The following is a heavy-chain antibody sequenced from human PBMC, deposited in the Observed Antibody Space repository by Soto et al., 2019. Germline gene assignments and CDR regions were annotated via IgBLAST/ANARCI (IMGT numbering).Heavy chain of an antibody. CDR2: IIHRGST. CDR3: ARGRGNTWSYYAMDV. Sequence: PSETLSLTCAVSGGSFRGYYWTWIRQPPGKGLEWIGEIIHRGSTNYNPSLKSRVTISLDTSTNEFSLRLGSLTAADTVMYFCARGRGNTWSYYAMDVWGQGTTVTVSS. D-gene: IGHD6-13*01. J-gene: IGHJ6*02. V-gene: IGHV4-34*01. CDR1: GGSFRGYY.